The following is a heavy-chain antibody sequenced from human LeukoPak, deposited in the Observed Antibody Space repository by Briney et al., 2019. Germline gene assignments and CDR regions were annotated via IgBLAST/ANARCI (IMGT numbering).Heavy chain of an antibody. V-gene: IGHV3-30*18. CDR3: VKPYPTLTTSSVLDS. CDR2: ISYDGNNQ. D-gene: IGHD4-11*01. J-gene: IGHJ4*02. CDR1: GFTFSSYG. Sequence: PGGSLRLSCAASGFTFSSYGMHWVRQAPGKGLEWVAAISYDGNNQHYADPVKGRFTISRDNSKNTVYLQINPLRTEDSAVYYCVKPYPTLTTSSVLDSWGQGTLVTVSS.